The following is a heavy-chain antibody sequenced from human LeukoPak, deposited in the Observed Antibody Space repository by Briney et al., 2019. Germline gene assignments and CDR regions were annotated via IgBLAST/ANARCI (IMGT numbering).Heavy chain of an antibody. CDR1: GFTFGEYS. V-gene: IGHV3-49*04. D-gene: IGHD2-15*01. CDR2: IRKQDGTT. Sequence: QPGRSLRLSCTASGFTFGEYSMSWVRQAPGKGLEWVGFIRKQDGTTEYAASVRGRFTISRDESNRIAYLQMNSLKTEDTAVYHCNRWHISGVSYSNVCGQGTLVSVSS. CDR3: NRWHISGVSYSNV. J-gene: IGHJ4*02.